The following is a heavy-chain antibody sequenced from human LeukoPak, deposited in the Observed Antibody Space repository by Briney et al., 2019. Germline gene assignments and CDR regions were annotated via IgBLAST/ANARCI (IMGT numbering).Heavy chain of an antibody. Sequence: GGSLRLSCAASGFTFSNYWMTWVRQAPGQGLEWVANIKQDGSEEYYVDPVKGRFTLSRDNSKNTLYLHMNSLRVEDTALYYCAKSGSSSWPHFDCWGQGTLVTVSS. CDR2: IKQDGSEE. D-gene: IGHD6-13*01. V-gene: IGHV3-7*05. CDR1: GFTFSNYW. J-gene: IGHJ4*02. CDR3: AKSGSSSWPHFDC.